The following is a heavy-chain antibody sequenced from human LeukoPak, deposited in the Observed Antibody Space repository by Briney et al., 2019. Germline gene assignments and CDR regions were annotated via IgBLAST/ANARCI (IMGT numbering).Heavy chain of an antibody. CDR1: GGSISSYY. D-gene: IGHD3-10*01. V-gene: IGHV4-4*07. J-gene: IGHJ5*02. CDR3: VRDPVTGNWFDP. CDR2: IYTSGST. Sequence: PSETLSLTCTVSGGSISSYYWSWIRQPAGRGLEWIGRIYTSGSTNYNPSLKSRVTISVDKSKNQFSLKLSSVTAADTAVYHCVRDPVTGNWFDPWGQGTLVTVSS.